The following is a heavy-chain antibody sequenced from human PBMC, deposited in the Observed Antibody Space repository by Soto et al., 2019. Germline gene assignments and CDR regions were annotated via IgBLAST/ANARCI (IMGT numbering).Heavy chain of an antibody. V-gene: IGHV4-59*01. CDR3: ARWWSGSRQGFDL. Sequence: SETLSLTCTVSGGSISSYYWSWIRQPPGKGLEWIGYIYYSGSTDYNPSLKSRVTISVDTSKNQFSLKLSSVTAADTAVYYCARWWSGSRQGFDLWGQGNLVTVSS. D-gene: IGHD3-3*01. CDR2: IYYSGST. J-gene: IGHJ5*02. CDR1: GGSISSYY.